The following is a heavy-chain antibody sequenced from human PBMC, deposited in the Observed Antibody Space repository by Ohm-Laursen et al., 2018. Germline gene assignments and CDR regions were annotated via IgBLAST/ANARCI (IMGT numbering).Heavy chain of an antibody. CDR3: ARHYYEASGMDV. D-gene: IGHD3-22*01. Sequence: SETLSLTCTVSGGSISSYYWSWIRQPPGKGLEWIGYIYYSGSTNYNPSLKSRVTISVDTSKNQFSLKLSSVTAADTAVYYCARHYYEASGMDVWGQGTTVTVSS. CDR1: GGSISSYY. V-gene: IGHV4-59*08. J-gene: IGHJ6*02. CDR2: IYYSGST.